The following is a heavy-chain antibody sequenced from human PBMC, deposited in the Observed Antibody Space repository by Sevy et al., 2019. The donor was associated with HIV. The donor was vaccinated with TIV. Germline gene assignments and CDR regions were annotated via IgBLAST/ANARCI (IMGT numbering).Heavy chain of an antibody. Sequence: GGSLRLSCTTSGFTFSAYAMHWVRQAPGKGLEWVAIIWSDGDYQHHGDSVKGRFTISRDNSKNTLYLQMNSLRVEDTAVYYCARGGYYYDNAAYYAFDSWGQGTLVTVSS. CDR3: ARGGYYYDNAAYYAFDS. CDR2: IWSDGDYQ. D-gene: IGHD3-22*01. CDR1: GFTFSAYA. V-gene: IGHV3-33*01. J-gene: IGHJ4*02.